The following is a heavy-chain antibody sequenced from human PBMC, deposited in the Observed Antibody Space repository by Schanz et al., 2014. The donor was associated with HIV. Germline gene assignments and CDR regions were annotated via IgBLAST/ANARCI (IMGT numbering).Heavy chain of an antibody. CDR3: ARGALYYYDSTGYYHLDY. CDR1: GGTSSIYA. J-gene: IGHJ4*02. V-gene: IGHV1-69*01. CDR2: IIHIFGTT. Sequence: QVQLVQSGAEVKKPGSSVKVACKASGGTSSIYAISWVRQAPGQGLEWMGGIIHIFGTTNYAPKFQGRVTINVDESTSTAYMELSSLRSDDTAVYYCARGALYYYDSTGYYHLDYWGQGTLVTVSS. D-gene: IGHD3-22*01.